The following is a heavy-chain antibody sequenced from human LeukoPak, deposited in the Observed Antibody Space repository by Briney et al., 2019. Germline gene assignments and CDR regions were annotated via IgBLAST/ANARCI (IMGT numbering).Heavy chain of an antibody. CDR3: ARGNDPGYSYASFDP. CDR1: GGSISSYY. D-gene: IGHD5-18*01. CDR2: IYYSGST. J-gene: IGHJ5*02. Sequence: SETLSLTCTVSGGSISSYYWSWIRQPPGKGLEWIGYIYYSGSTNYNPSLKSRVTISVDTSKNQFSLELSSVTAADTAVYYCARGNDPGYSYASFDPWGQGTLVTVSS. V-gene: IGHV4-59*01.